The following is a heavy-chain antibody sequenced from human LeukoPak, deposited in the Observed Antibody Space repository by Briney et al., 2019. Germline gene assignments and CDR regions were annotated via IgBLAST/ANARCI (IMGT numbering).Heavy chain of an antibody. CDR1: GLSFSSYW. V-gene: IGHV3-7*01. CDR2: IKEDGSEN. CDR3: ASVFQWLGYVDY. D-gene: IGHD6-19*01. J-gene: IGHJ4*02. Sequence: SGGSLRLSCVASGLSFSSYWMSWVRQAPGKGLEWVANIKEDGSENHCVDSVKGRFTISRDNAKKSLFLQMNSLRAEDTAVYYCASVFQWLGYVDYWGQGALVTVSS.